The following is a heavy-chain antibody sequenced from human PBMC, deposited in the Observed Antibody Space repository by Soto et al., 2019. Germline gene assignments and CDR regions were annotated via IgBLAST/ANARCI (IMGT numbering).Heavy chain of an antibody. V-gene: IGHV4-59*01. Sequence: SETLSLTCTVSGGSISSYYWSWIRQPPGKGLEWIGYIYYSGSTNYNPSLKSRVTISVDTSKNQFSLKLSSVTAADTAVYYCARDRRCEDWNLIGYMDVWGKGTTVTVSS. J-gene: IGHJ6*03. D-gene: IGHD1-1*01. CDR1: GGSISSYY. CDR2: IYYSGST. CDR3: ARDRRCEDWNLIGYMDV.